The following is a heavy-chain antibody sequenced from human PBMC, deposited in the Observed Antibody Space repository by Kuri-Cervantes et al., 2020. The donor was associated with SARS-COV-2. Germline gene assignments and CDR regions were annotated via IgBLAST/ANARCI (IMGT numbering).Heavy chain of an antibody. J-gene: IGHJ4*02. V-gene: IGHV3-30-3*01. CDR3: ATTPGDLGY. Sequence: GGSLRLSCAASGFTFSSYAMHWVRQAPGKGLEWVAVISYDGSNKYYADSVKGRFTISRDNSKNTLYLQMNSLRAEDTAVYYCATTPGDLGYWGQGTLVTVSS. CDR1: GFTFSSYA. CDR2: ISYDGSNK. D-gene: IGHD7-27*01.